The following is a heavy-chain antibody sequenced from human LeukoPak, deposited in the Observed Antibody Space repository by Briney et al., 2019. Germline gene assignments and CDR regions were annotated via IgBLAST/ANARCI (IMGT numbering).Heavy chain of an antibody. CDR1: GGSLSSYY. Sequence: SETLSLTCTVSGGSLSSYYWSCIRQAPGKGLEWIGYISYSGSTNYNPSLKSRVTISVDTSKNQFSLTLSSVTAADTAVYYCARSIYSRYSSDYFDYWGQGTLVTVSS. V-gene: IGHV4-59*01. D-gene: IGHD6-13*01. CDR3: ARSIYSRYSSDYFDY. CDR2: ISYSGST. J-gene: IGHJ4*02.